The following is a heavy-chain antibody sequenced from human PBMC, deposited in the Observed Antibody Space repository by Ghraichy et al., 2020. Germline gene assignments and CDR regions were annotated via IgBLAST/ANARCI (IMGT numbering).Heavy chain of an antibody. D-gene: IGHD3-22*01. V-gene: IGHV3-15*01. Sequence: GGSLRLSCVASGFTFNNAWKSWVRQAPAKGLEWVGRIKTKSDGGTVDHAMSVKGRFTVSRDDSENTLFLQMNNLKDEDTGMYFCATSFYDSSGYRHWGQGTLVTVSS. CDR3: ATSFYDSSGYRH. CDR2: IKTKSDGGTV. J-gene: IGHJ4*02. CDR1: GFTFNNAW.